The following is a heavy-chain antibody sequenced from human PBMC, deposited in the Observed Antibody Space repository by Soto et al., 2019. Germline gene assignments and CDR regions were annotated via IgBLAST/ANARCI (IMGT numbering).Heavy chain of an antibody. D-gene: IGHD3-22*01. V-gene: IGHV1-69*01. Sequence: QVQLVQSGAEVKKPGSSVKVSCKASGGTFSSYAISWVRQAPGQGLEWMGGIIPIFGTANYAQKFQGRVTITADESTSTDYMELSSRRSEDTAVYYCARPVTRRYYYEIRAQFDDWGQGTLVTVSS. CDR2: IIPIFGTA. J-gene: IGHJ4*02. CDR3: ARPVTRRYYYEIRAQFDD. CDR1: GGTFSSYA.